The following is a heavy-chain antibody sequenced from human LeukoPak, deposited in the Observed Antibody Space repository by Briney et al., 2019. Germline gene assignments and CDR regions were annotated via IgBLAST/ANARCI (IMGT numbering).Heavy chain of an antibody. V-gene: IGHV4-59*02. CDR2: ISHSGNT. Sequence: SETLSLTCTVSGGSVSGYYWSWLRQPPGKGLEWIAYISHSGNTNYNPSLKRRVTISKDTSKNQFSLRLNSVTAADTAVYHCARGAGWYEYWGQGTLVTVSS. CDR1: GGSVSGYY. J-gene: IGHJ4*02. D-gene: IGHD6-19*01. CDR3: ARGAGWYEY.